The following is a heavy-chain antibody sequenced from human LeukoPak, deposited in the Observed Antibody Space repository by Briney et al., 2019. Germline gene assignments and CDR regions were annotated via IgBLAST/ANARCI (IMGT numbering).Heavy chain of an antibody. D-gene: IGHD2-8*01. CDR3: ARDPRTMGREFVFDF. CDR2: SSPHLADT. J-gene: IGHJ4*02. CDR1: GYTFDSYG. V-gene: IGHV1-18*01. Sequence: ASVKVSCKASGYTFDSYGISWVRQAPGQGLEWMGWSSPHLADTGAAQKLQGRGTMTTDTSTSTVYMELRSLRSDDTAVYYCARDPRTMGREFVFDFWGQGTLVTVSS.